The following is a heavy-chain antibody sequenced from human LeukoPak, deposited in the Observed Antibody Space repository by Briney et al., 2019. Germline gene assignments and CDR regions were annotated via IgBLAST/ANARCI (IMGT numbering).Heavy chain of an antibody. V-gene: IGHV3-11*04. J-gene: IGHJ6*03. CDR1: GFTFSDYY. CDR3: ATEITPYYYMDV. D-gene: IGHD5-24*01. Sequence: GGSLRLSCAASGFTFSDYYMNWIRQAPGKGLEWVSYISSSGDTIYYADSVKGRFTISRDNAKTSLYLQMNSLRAEDTAVYYCATEITPYYYMDVWGKGNPGHRLL. CDR2: ISSSGDTI.